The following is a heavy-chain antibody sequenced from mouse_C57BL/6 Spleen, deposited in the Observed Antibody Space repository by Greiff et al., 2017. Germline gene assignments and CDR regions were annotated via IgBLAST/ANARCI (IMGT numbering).Heavy chain of an antibody. CDR3: TTAYYYGSSYKAY. CDR1: GSNIKDDY. V-gene: IGHV14-4*01. Sequence: VQLKQSGAELVRPGASVKLSCTASGSNIKDDYMHWVKQRPEQGLEWIGWIDPENGDTENASKFQGKATITADTSSNTAYLQLSSLTSEDTAVYYCTTAYYYGSSYKAYWGQGTTLTVSS. CDR2: IDPENGDT. D-gene: IGHD1-1*01. J-gene: IGHJ2*01.